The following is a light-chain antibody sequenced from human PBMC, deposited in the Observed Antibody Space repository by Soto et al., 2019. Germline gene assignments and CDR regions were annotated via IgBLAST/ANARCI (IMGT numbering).Light chain of an antibody. CDR2: AAS. V-gene: IGKV1-39*01. J-gene: IGKJ1*01. Sequence: DIQMTQSPSSLSASVGDRVTITCRASQSISSYLNWYQQKPGKTPKRLIYAASSLQSGVPSRFSGSGSGTDFTLTISSLQPEDFATYYCQQSYSTPWTFGQGTKVENK. CDR3: QQSYSTPWT. CDR1: QSISSY.